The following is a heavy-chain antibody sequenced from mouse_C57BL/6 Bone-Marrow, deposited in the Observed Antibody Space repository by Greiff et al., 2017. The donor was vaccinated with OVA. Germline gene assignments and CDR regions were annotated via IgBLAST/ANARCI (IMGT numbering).Heavy chain of an antibody. CDR2: IHPNSGST. Sequence: QVQLQQPGAELVKPGASVKLSCKASGYTFTSYWMHWVKQRPGQGLEWIGMIHPNSGSTNYNEKFKSKATLTVDKSSSTAYMQLSSLTSEDSAVYYCAELRYQRRYWYFDVWGTGTTVTVCS. CDR1: GYTFTSYW. D-gene: IGHD1-1*01. V-gene: IGHV1-64*01. J-gene: IGHJ1*03. CDR3: AELRYQRRYWYFDV.